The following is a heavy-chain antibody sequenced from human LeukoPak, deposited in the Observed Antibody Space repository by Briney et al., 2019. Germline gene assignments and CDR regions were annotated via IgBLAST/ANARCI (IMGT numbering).Heavy chain of an antibody. CDR1: GFTFTSYA. CDR3: AKSRGESRGASNY. Sequence: GGSLRLSCAASGFTFTSYAMNWVRQAPGKGLEWVSFISGSGDITYYTDSVKGRFTISRDNSKNTLYLQMNSLRAEDTALYYCAKSRGESRGASNYWGQGTLVTVSS. D-gene: IGHD1-26*01. CDR2: ISGSGDIT. J-gene: IGHJ4*02. V-gene: IGHV3-23*01.